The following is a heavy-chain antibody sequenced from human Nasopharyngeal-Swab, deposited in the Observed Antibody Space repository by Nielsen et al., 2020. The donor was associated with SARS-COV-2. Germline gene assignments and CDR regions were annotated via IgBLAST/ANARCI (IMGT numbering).Heavy chain of an antibody. Sequence: SKTLSLTCTVSGASTSSYYWSWIRQTPGKGLDWVAYSHYSGSTNYNHSLKSRVTMSVDTSKRQFSLMLTSVTAADTAVYYCARGFDYWGQGTLVTVSS. V-gene: IGHV4-59*08. CDR2: SHYSGST. CDR1: GASTSSYY. J-gene: IGHJ4*02. CDR3: ARGFDY.